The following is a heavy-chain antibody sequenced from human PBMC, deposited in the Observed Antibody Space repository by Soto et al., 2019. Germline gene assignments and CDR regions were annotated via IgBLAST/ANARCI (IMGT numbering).Heavy chain of an antibody. V-gene: IGHV3-15*01. CDR1: GFTFSNAW. Sequence: GGSLRLSCAASGFTFSNAWMSWVRQAPGKGLEWVGRIKSKTDGGTTDYAAPVKGRFTISRDDSKNTLYLQMNSLKTEDTAVYYCTTDLVRNCQLFKSDYWGQGTLVTVSS. J-gene: IGHJ4*02. CDR2: IKSKTDGGTT. D-gene: IGHD2-2*01. CDR3: TTDLVRNCQLFKSDY.